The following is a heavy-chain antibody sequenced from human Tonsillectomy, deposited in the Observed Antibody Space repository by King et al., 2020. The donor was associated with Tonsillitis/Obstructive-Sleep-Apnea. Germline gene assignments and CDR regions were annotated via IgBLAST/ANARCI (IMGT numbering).Heavy chain of an antibody. Sequence: VQLVESGDEVRKPGASVKVSCKVSGYTLTELSIHWVRQAPGKGLEWMGGFDPEDGETVYAQKFQGRVTMTEDTSTDTAYMELSSLRSEDTAVYYCATGPRRTMVQIYYYYMDVWGKGTTVTVSS. V-gene: IGHV1-24*01. D-gene: IGHD3-10*01. CDR1: GYTLTELS. CDR2: FDPEDGET. CDR3: ATGPRRTMVQIYYYYMDV. J-gene: IGHJ6*03.